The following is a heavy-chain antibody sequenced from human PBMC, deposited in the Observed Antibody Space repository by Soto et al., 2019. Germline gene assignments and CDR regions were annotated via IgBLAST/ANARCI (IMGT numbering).Heavy chain of an antibody. CDR1: RASIYTYS. D-gene: IGHD1-26*01. J-gene: IGHJ4*02. CDR3: ATIVGANDY. CDR2: IYSSGSA. V-gene: IGHV4-4*07. Sequence: SETLSLTCTVSRASIYTYSWTWIRQPAGKGLQWIGHIYSSGSANYSPSLKSRVSMSVDSSKNQISLMLTSVTAADAAVYYCATIVGANDYWGQGTLVTVSS.